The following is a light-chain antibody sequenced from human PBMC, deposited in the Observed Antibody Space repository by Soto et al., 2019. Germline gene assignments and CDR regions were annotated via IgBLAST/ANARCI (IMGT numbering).Light chain of an antibody. CDR1: QSISSW. Sequence: DIQMTQSPSTLSASVGDRVTITCRASQSISSWLASYQQKPGKAPKLLIYKASNFESGVPSRFSGSGSGTEFTLTISRLQPDDFATYYCQQYNAYLLTFGPGTKVDFK. J-gene: IGKJ3*01. V-gene: IGKV1-5*03. CDR3: QQYNAYLLT. CDR2: KAS.